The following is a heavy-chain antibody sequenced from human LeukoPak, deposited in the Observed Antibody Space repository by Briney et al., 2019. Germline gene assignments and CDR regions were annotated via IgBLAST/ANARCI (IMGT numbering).Heavy chain of an antibody. CDR3: ARDVGISTKYSSSLGYFDY. V-gene: IGHV6-1*01. Sequence: SQTLSLTCAISGDSVSSNSAAWNWIRQSPSRGLEWLGRTYYRSKWYNDYAVSVKSRITINPDTSKNQFSLQLNSVTPEDTAVYYCARDVGISTKYSSSLGYFDYWGQGTLVTVSS. CDR1: GDSVSSNSAA. D-gene: IGHD6-13*01. CDR2: TYYRSKWYN. J-gene: IGHJ4*02.